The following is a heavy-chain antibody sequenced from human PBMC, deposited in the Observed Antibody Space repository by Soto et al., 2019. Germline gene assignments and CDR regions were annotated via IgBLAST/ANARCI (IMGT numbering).Heavy chain of an antibody. CDR1: GGTFSIYA. V-gene: IGHV1-69*13. CDR3: ARVDVSWLDTPFDP. D-gene: IGHD6-13*01. Sequence: GASVKVSCKASGGTFSIYAISWVRQAPGEGLEWMGGIIPIFGTANYAQKFQGRVTITADESTSTAYMELSSLRSEDTAVYYCARVDVSWLDTPFDPWRQGHLVTVAS. J-gene: IGHJ5*02. CDR2: IIPIFGTA.